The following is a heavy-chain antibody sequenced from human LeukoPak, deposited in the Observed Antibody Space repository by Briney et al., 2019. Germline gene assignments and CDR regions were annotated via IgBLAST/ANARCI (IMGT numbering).Heavy chain of an antibody. D-gene: IGHD3-10*01. Sequence: GESLKISCKGGGYSFTNYWIVWVRQMTAKGLEWMGVSYYDNSETQYSPPSQGHVTMSAYKSISAAYLRWSALKASDSAIYYCARLGVKIVRGVSLKRSGGHWFDPWGQGTLVTVSS. CDR3: ARLGVKIVRGVSLKRSGGHWFDP. V-gene: IGHV5-51*01. J-gene: IGHJ5*02. CDR1: GYSFTNYW. CDR2: SYYDNSET.